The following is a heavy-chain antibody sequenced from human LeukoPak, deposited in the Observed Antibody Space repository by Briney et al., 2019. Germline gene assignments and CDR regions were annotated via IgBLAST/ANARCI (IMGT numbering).Heavy chain of an antibody. Sequence: GGSLRLSCAASGFTFSNYVLSWVRQAPGKGLEWVSAISGSGGNTFYADSVKGRFTISRDNSQNTLYLQMHSLTAEDTAVYYCAKSPYGDCPWGNFDYWGQGTLLTVSS. CDR1: GFTFSNYV. J-gene: IGHJ4*02. V-gene: IGHV3-23*01. CDR2: ISGSGGNT. CDR3: AKSPYGDCPWGNFDY. D-gene: IGHD4-17*01.